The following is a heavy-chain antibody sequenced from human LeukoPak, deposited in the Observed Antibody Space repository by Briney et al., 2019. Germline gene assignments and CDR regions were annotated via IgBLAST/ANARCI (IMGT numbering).Heavy chain of an antibody. Sequence: GGSLRLSCAASGFTFSSYSMNWVRQAPGKGLKWVSSISSSSSYIYYADSVKGRFTISRDNAKNSLYLQMNSLRAEDTAVYYCAREGSTVSFDYWGQGTLVTVSS. J-gene: IGHJ4*02. CDR2: ISSSSSYI. V-gene: IGHV3-21*01. CDR1: GFTFSSYS. CDR3: AREGSTVSFDY. D-gene: IGHD4-11*01.